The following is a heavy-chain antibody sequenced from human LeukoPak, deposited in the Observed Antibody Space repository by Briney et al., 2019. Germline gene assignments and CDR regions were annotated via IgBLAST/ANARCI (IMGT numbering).Heavy chain of an antibody. V-gene: IGHV4-34*01. CDR3: ATTHFWFDP. J-gene: IGHJ5*02. Sequence: PSETLSLTCAVYGGSFSGYYWSWIRQPPGKGLEWIGEINHSGSTNYNPSLKSRVTISVDTSKNRFSLKLSSVTAADTAVYYCATTHFWFDPWGQGTLVTVSS. CDR1: GGSFSGYY. D-gene: IGHD3-3*02. CDR2: INHSGST.